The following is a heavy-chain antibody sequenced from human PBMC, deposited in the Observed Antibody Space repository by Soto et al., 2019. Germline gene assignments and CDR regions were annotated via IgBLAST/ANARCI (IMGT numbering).Heavy chain of an antibody. CDR1: GFTFSDYY. J-gene: IGHJ6*02. D-gene: IGHD6-19*01. V-gene: IGHV3-11*01. CDR3: ARGGQWLVVVGVYYYYGMDV. Sequence: QVQLVESGGGLVKPGGSLRLSCAASGFTFSDYYISWIRQPPGKGREWVSKISSSGITIYYADSVKGRFTISRDNAKNSLYLQMNSLRAEDTAVYYCARGGQWLVVVGVYYYYGMDVWGQGTTVTVSS. CDR2: ISSSGITI.